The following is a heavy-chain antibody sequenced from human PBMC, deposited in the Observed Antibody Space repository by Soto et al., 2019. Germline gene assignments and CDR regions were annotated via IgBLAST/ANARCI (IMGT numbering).Heavy chain of an antibody. Sequence: ASVKVSCKASGYTFTGYYMHWVRQAPGQGLEWMGWINPNSGGTNYAQKFQGWVTMTRDTSISTAYMELSRLRSDDPAVYYCARDIGYYYDSSGYLVFDYWGQGTLVTVSS. V-gene: IGHV1-2*04. CDR1: GYTFTGYY. CDR3: ARDIGYYYDSSGYLVFDY. J-gene: IGHJ4*02. CDR2: INPNSGGT. D-gene: IGHD3-22*01.